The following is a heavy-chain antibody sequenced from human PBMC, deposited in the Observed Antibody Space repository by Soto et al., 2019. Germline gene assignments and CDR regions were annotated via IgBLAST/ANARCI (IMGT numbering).Heavy chain of an antibody. CDR2: IIPMLGTR. CDR3: TVGSWSGEVFDI. CDR1: GGTFSTYS. V-gene: IGHV1-69*08. J-gene: IGHJ3*02. Sequence: QVQLVQSGAEVKKPGSSVKVSCKDSGGTFSTYSLFWVRQAPGQGLEWMGRIIPMLGTRNYAQRFQDRVTITADKTTATAHMELSSLISEDTALYYCTVGSWSGEVFDIWGQGTMFTVSS. D-gene: IGHD2-21*01.